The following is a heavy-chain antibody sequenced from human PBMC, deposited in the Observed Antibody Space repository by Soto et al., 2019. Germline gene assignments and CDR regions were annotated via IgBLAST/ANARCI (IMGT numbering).Heavy chain of an antibody. Sequence: QVQLVESGGGVVQPGRSLRLSCAASGFTFSSYAMHWVRQAPGKGLEWVAVISYDGSNKYYADSVKGRFTISRDNSKNPLYLQMNSLRAEDTAVYYCARYPRIAAAGFSSDYYYGMDVWGQGTTVTVSS. J-gene: IGHJ6*02. D-gene: IGHD6-13*01. CDR2: ISYDGSNK. CDR3: ARYPRIAAAGFSSDYYYGMDV. CDR1: GFTFSSYA. V-gene: IGHV3-30-3*01.